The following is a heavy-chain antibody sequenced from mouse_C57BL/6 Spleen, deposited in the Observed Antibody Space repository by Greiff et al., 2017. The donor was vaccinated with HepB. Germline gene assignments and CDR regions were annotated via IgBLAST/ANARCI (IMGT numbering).Heavy chain of an antibody. V-gene: IGHV1-55*01. J-gene: IGHJ1*03. CDR1: GYTFTSYW. CDR2: IYPGSGST. CDR3: ARARGGGYYEYFDV. Sequence: VQLQQPGAELVKPGASVKMSCKASGYTFTSYWITWVKQRPGQGLEWIGDIYPGSGSTNYNEKFKSKATLTVATSSSTAYMQLSSLTSEDSAVYYCARARGGGYYEYFDVWGTGTTVTVSS. D-gene: IGHD2-3*01.